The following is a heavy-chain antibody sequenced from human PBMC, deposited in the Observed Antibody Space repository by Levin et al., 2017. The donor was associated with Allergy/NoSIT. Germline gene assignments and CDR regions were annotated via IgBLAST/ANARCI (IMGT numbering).Heavy chain of an antibody. Sequence: GGSLRLSCAASGFTFSFYSMNWVRQAPGKGLEWVSSISSGSNYIYYADSVKGRFTISRDNAKNSLYLQMNSLRAEDTAVYYCARWGSSSSGVDYWGQGTLVTVSS. V-gene: IGHV3-21*06. CDR2: ISSGSNYI. CDR1: GFTFSFYS. CDR3: ARWGSSSSGVDY. D-gene: IGHD6-6*01. J-gene: IGHJ4*02.